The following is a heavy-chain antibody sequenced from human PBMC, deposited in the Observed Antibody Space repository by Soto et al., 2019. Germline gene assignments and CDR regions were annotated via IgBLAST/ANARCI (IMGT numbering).Heavy chain of an antibody. D-gene: IGHD5-18*01. CDR3: AKDRIQLWLHDAFDI. V-gene: IGHV3-23*01. CDR1: GFTFSSYA. CDR2: ISGSGGST. Sequence: GGSLKLSCAASGFTFSSYAMSWVRQAPGKGLEWVSAISGSGGSTYYADSVKGRFTISRDNSKNTLYLQMNSLRAEDTAVYYCAKDRIQLWLHDAFDIWGQGTMVTVSS. J-gene: IGHJ3*02.